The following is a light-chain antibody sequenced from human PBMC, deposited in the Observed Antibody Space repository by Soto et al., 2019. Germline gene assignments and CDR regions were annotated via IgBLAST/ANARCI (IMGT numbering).Light chain of an antibody. CDR3: RSYAGSPYV. CDR2: EVS. J-gene: IGLJ1*01. CDR1: SSDVGGYNY. Sequence: QSVLTQPRSVSGSPGQSVTISCTGTSSDVGGYNYVSWYQQYPGKAPKLMIYEVSKRPSRVPDRFSGSKSGNTASLTISGVQAEDEADYYCRSYAGSPYVFGTGTKLTVL. V-gene: IGLV2-11*01.